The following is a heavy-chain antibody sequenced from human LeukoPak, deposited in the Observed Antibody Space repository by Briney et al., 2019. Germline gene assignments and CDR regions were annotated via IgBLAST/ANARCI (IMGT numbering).Heavy chain of an antibody. V-gene: IGHV3-7*02. J-gene: IGHJ4*02. D-gene: IGHD5-24*01. CDR3: ASAERWLQHFDY. CDR2: VKQDGSEK. CDR1: GFTFSSSW. Sequence: GGSLRLSCAASGFTFSSSWMSWVRQTPGKGLEWVANVKQDGSEKYYVDSVKGRFTIPRDNAKNSLYLQMNSLRAKDTAVYYCASAERWLQHFDYWGQGTLVTVSS.